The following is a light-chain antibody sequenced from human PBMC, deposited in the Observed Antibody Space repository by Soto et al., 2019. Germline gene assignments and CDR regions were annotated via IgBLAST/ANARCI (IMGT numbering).Light chain of an antibody. CDR3: SSYAGSNNLM. Sequence: QSALTQPPSASGSPGQSVTISCTGTSSDVGGYNYVSWYQQHPGKAPKLMISEVSKRPSGVPDRFSGCKSGNTASLTVSGLQAEDEADYYCSSYAGSNNLMFGGGTKLTVL. J-gene: IGLJ3*02. CDR1: SSDVGGYNY. V-gene: IGLV2-8*01. CDR2: EVS.